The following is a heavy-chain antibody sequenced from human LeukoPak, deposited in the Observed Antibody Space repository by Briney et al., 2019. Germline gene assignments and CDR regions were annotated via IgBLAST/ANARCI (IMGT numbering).Heavy chain of an antibody. CDR2: INHSGST. V-gene: IGHV4-34*01. D-gene: IGHD5-18*01. CDR3: ARGRPYSYGYGYNWFDP. Sequence: PSETLSLTCAVYGGSFSGYYWSWIRQPPGKGLEWIGEINHSGSTNYNPSLKSRVTISVDTSKNQFSLKLSSVTAADTAVYYCARGRPYSYGYGYNWFDPWGQGTLVTVSS. J-gene: IGHJ5*02. CDR1: GGSFSGYY.